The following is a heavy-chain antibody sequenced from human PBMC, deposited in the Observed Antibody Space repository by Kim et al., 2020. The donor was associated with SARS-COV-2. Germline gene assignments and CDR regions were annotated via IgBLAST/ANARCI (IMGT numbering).Heavy chain of an antibody. D-gene: IGHD1-7*01. CDR3: AKLGSGTMLDF. CDR2: T. Sequence: TYYADSVKGRFTISRDISRGTLYLQSNSLRPDDTAVYYCAKLGSGTMLDFWGQGTLVTVSS. J-gene: IGHJ4*02. V-gene: IGHV3-23*05.